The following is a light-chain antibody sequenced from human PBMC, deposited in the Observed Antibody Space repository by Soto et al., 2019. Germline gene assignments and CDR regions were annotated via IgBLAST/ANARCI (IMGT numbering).Light chain of an antibody. V-gene: IGKV3-20*01. CDR3: QQYGSSPRT. CDR2: GAF. J-gene: IGKJ2*02. CDR1: QSVNTN. Sequence: EIVLTQSPDTLSLSPGERATLSCRASQSVNTNLAWYQQKPGQAPRLLIHGAFYRATGIPDRFSGSRSGTDFTLTISRLEPEDFAVYYCQQYGSSPRTFGQGTKLEIK.